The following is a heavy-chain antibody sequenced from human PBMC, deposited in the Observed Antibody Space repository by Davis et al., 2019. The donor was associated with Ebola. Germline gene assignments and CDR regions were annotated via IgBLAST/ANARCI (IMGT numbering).Heavy chain of an antibody. Sequence: SETLSLTCSVSGDSLSGFYWSWIRQTPGKGLEWVGYIYYTGRVEYNPPLQSRVTISIDTSESRFSLKLTSVTPEDTAVYYCARDPEGYNWNWYFELWGRGTLVTVSS. D-gene: IGHD1-20*01. V-gene: IGHV4-59*01. CDR2: IYYTGRV. J-gene: IGHJ2*01. CDR3: ARDPEGYNWNWYFEL. CDR1: GDSLSGFY.